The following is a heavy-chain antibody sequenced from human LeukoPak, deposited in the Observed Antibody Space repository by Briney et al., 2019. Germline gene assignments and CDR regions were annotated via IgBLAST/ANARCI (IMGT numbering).Heavy chain of an antibody. CDR1: GFTFNNYA. CDR3: ATGTVTRPNEGYFYSYMNV. Sequence: GGSLRLSCAASGFTFNNYAMNWVRQAPGKGLEWVSVISGSGDNTYYADSVKGRFAISRDNSKNTLYLQMNSLRAEDTALYYCATGTVTRPNEGYFYSYMNVWGKGATVTVSS. D-gene: IGHD4-17*01. V-gene: IGHV3-23*01. CDR2: ISGSGDNT. J-gene: IGHJ6*03.